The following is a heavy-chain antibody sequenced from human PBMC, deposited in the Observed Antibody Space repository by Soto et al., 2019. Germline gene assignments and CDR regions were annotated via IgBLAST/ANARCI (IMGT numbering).Heavy chain of an antibody. D-gene: IGHD3-22*01. J-gene: IGHJ4*02. V-gene: IGHV1-69*01. Sequence: QVQLVQSGAEVKKPGSSVKVSCEDSRGYFNSFAVSWVRKSPGQGLEWMGGTIPIVGSTKYAQKFQGRVTITTNEPARTAYMELRNLGSDDTAVYYCARVPESSGFYHFDFWGQGTLVTVSS. CDR1: RGYFNSFA. CDR2: TIPIVGST. CDR3: ARVPESSGFYHFDF.